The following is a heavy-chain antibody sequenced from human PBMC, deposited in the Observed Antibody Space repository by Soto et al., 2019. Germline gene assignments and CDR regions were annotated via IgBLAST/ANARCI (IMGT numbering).Heavy chain of an antibody. J-gene: IGHJ5*02. D-gene: IGHD2-15*01. CDR3: ARDYPLSYCSGGSCYGGWFDP. CDR1: GGTFSSYT. Sequence: QVQLVQSGAEVKKPGSSVKVSCKASGGTFSSYTISWVRQAPGQGLEWMGRIIPILGIANYAQKFQGRVTITAEKSTSTAYMELSSLRSEDTAVYYCARDYPLSYCSGGSCYGGWFDPWGQGTLVTVSS. CDR2: IIPILGIA. V-gene: IGHV1-69*08.